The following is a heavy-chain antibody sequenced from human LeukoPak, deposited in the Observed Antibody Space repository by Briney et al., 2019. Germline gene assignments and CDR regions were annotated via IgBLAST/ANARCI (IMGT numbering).Heavy chain of an antibody. Sequence: KPSETLSLTCTVSGGSISNSNYCWGWIRQPPGKGLEWIGSIYYSGSIYYNPSLKSRVTISVDTSKNQFSLKLSSVTAADTAVYYCARGYDSSGYYSYFDYWGQGTLVTVSS. CDR3: ARGYDSSGYYSYFDY. CDR2: IYYSGSI. V-gene: IGHV4-39*01. D-gene: IGHD3-22*01. CDR1: GGSISNSNYC. J-gene: IGHJ4*02.